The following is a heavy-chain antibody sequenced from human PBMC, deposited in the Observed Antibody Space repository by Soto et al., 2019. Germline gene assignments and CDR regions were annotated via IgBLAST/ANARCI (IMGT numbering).Heavy chain of an antibody. Sequence: SETLSLTCAVYGGSFSGHYCSWLRQPPGKGLEWIGEINHSGSTNYNPSLRSRVTISVDTSKNQFSLKLSSVTAADTAVYFCARSHGLDIDGYYWGQGILVNVSS. V-gene: IGHV4-34*01. D-gene: IGHD2-21*02. CDR3: ARSHGLDIDGYY. CDR2: INHSGST. CDR1: GGSFSGHY. J-gene: IGHJ4*02.